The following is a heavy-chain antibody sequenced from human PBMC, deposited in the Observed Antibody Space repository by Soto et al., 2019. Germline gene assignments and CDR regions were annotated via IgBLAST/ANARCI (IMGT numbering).Heavy chain of an antibody. D-gene: IGHD1-7*01. CDR2: IYYSGST. CDR1: GGSFRNYY. Sequence: SETLSLTCTVSGGSFRNYYCSWIRQPPGKGLEWIGYIYYSGSTNYNPSLKSRVTISVDTSKNQFSLKLSSVTAADTAVYYCARVRFLGTGTMLVDPWGQGTLVTVSS. V-gene: IGHV4-59*01. J-gene: IGHJ5*02. CDR3: ARVRFLGTGTMLVDP.